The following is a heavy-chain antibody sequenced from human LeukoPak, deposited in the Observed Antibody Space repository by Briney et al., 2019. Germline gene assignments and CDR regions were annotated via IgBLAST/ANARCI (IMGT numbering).Heavy chain of an antibody. CDR3: ARSVHDTSGYAY. D-gene: IGHD3-22*01. CDR2: MYSGGAT. V-gene: IGHV3-66*02. J-gene: IGHJ4*02. Sequence: GGSLRLSCAPSGFTVSSSYMSWVRQAPGKGLEWVSVMYSGGATYYANSVKGRFTISRDYSKNTLNLQMNNLGTEDTAVYFCARSVHDTSGYAYWGQGTLVTVSS. CDR1: GFTVSSSY.